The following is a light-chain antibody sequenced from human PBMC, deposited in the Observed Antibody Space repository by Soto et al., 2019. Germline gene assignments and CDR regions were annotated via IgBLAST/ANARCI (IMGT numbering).Light chain of an antibody. Sequence: QSALTQPASVSGSPGQSITIFCTGTCSDVGAYKFVSWYRHHPGRAPQVMIYEVTNRPSGVSSRFSGSKSGNTASLTISGLQPEDEGDYYCSSYSSTSTPWVFGGGTKLTVL. V-gene: IGLV2-14*01. CDR3: SSYSSTSTPWV. CDR2: EVT. CDR1: CSDVGAYKF. J-gene: IGLJ3*02.